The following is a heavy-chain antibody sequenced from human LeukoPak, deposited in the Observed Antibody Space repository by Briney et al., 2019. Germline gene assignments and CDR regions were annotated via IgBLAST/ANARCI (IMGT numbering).Heavy chain of an antibody. V-gene: IGHV3-23*01. J-gene: IGHJ5*02. D-gene: IGHD1-14*01. CDR1: GFTVSSNY. CDR2: TSGGGGST. CDR3: AKGSGINHYHWIDP. Sequence: GGSLRLSCAASGFTVSSNYMSWVRQAPGKGLEWVSGTSGGGGSTYYADSVKGRFTISRDNSKNTLYLQMDSLRAEDTALYYCAKGSGINHYHWIDPWGQGTLVTVSS.